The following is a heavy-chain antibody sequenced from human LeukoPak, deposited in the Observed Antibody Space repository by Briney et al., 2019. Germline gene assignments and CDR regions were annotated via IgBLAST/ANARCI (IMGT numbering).Heavy chain of an antibody. J-gene: IGHJ4*02. CDR1: GYSFTSYW. CDR3: ARRFCSSTSCYLTPFDY. CDR2: IYPGDSDA. V-gene: IGHV5-51*01. D-gene: IGHD2-2*01. Sequence: GESLKISCKGSGYSFTSYWIGWVRQMPGKGLEWMGIIYPGDSDARYSPSFQGQVTISADKSISTAYLQWSSLKASDTAMYCCARRFCSSTSCYLTPFDYWGQGTLVTVSS.